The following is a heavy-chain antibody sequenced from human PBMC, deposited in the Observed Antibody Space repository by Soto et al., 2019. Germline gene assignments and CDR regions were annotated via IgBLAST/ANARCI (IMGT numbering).Heavy chain of an antibody. CDR2: MNPNSGNT. CDR1: GYTFTGYY. CDR3: ARGKKVRGVTRAYYYYYMDV. J-gene: IGHJ6*03. D-gene: IGHD3-10*01. V-gene: IGHV1-8*02. Sequence: GASVKVSCKASGYTFTGYYMHWVRQATGQGLEWMGWMNPNSGNTGYAQKFQGRVTMTRNTSISTAYMELSSLRSEDTAVYYCARGKKVRGVTRAYYYYYMDVWGKRTTVTVSS.